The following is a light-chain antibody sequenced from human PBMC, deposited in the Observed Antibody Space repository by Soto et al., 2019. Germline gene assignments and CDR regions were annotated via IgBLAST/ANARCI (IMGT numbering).Light chain of an antibody. Sequence: EVVMTQSPATVSVFPGEGVTLSCRASQTISTDLAWYQQKPGQAPRLLIYGASTRATGVTDRFRGGGSGTEVTLTSSSRQTEEVAFYDCQQKKKWPPVTCGGGTKVEIK. CDR1: QTISTD. V-gene: IGKV3-15*01. CDR3: QQKKKWPPVT. J-gene: IGKJ4*01. CDR2: GAS.